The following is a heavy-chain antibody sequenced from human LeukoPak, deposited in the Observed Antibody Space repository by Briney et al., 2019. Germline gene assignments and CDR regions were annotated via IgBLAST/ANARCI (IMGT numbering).Heavy chain of an antibody. CDR1: GYTFTGYY. D-gene: IGHD5-12*01. CDR2: INPNSGGT. CDR3: AREGYEASGYEA. V-gene: IGHV1-2*02. Sequence: ASVKVSCKASGYTFTGYYMHWVRQAPGQGLEWMGWINPNSGGTNYAQKFQGRVTMTRDTSISTAYMELSSLRSEDTAVYYCAREGYEASGYEAWGQGTLVTVSS. J-gene: IGHJ5*02.